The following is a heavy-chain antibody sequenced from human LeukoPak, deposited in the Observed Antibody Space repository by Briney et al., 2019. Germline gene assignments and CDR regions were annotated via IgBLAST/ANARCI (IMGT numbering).Heavy chain of an antibody. J-gene: IGHJ3*02. CDR2: ITSDGSKK. V-gene: IGHV3-30*04. Sequence: GGSLRLSCAASGLTFSTYAMHWIRQAPGKGLEWVAAITSDGSKKYYADSVKGRFPISRDNSMNTLYLQMNSLRADDTAVYFCARTSLHYFGSGSYSLDVFDIWGQGTMVTVSS. CDR3: ARTSLHYFGSGSYSLDVFDI. D-gene: IGHD3-10*01. CDR1: GLTFSTYA.